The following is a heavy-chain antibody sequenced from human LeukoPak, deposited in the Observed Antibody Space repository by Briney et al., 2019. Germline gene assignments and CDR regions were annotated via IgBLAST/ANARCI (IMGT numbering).Heavy chain of an antibody. Sequence: QPEGSLRLSCAASGFTFSSHAMVWVRQAPGKGLEWVSFISHDGSESFHTESVKGRFTISRDNFKNTVDPQVSGLKEEDTAVYYCARDWGQRGVGATLANWGQGTLVIVSS. D-gene: IGHD1-26*01. CDR1: GFTFSSHA. J-gene: IGHJ4*02. CDR2: ISHDGSES. V-gene: IGHV3-30-3*01. CDR3: ARDWGQRGVGATLAN.